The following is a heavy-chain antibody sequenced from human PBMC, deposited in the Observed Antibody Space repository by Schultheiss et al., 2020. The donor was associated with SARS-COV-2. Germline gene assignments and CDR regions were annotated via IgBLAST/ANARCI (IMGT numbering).Heavy chain of an antibody. CDR3: ARVAQTGYSSGWYYYFDY. D-gene: IGHD6-19*01. Sequence: SETLSLTCTVSGGSISGSNYYWGWIRQPPGKGLEWIGSIHYSGSTYYNPSLKSRVTISVDTSKNQFSLKLSSVTAADTAVYYCARVAQTGYSSGWYYYFDYWGQGTLVTVSS. V-gene: IGHV4-39*01. CDR1: GGSISGSNYY. J-gene: IGHJ4*02. CDR2: IHYSGST.